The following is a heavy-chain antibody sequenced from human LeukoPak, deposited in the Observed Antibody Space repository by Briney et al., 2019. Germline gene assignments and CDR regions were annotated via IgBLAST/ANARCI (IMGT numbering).Heavy chain of an antibody. CDR1: GYSFTNYW. D-gene: IGHD5-12*01. J-gene: IGHJ4*02. CDR3: ARWLDSPRVFDY. V-gene: IGHV5-51*01. CDR2: IYPGDSDT. Sequence: PGESLKISCQASGYSFTNYWIGWVRQMPGKGLEWMGIIYPGDSDTRYSPSFQGQVTISADKSNSTAYLQWSGLKASDTAMYYCARWLDSPRVFDYWGQGTLVTVSS.